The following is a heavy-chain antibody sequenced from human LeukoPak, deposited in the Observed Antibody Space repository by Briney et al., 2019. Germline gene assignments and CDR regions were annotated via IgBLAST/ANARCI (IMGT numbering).Heavy chain of an antibody. D-gene: IGHD1-7*01. CDR2: YYSGST. J-gene: IGHJ4*02. CDR1: GDSISDYY. CDR3: ARDWELGY. V-gene: IGHV4-59*01. Sequence: SKTLSLTCTISGDSISDYYWNWIRQAPGKGLEWIGYYYSGSTSYNPSLEGRVTISFDTSKKQFSLKLRSMTAADTAVYYCARDWELGYWGRGTLVTVSS.